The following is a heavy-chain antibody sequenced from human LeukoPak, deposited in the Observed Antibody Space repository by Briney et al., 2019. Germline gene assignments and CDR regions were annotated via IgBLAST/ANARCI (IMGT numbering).Heavy chain of an antibody. D-gene: IGHD1-26*01. Sequence: ASVKVSCKASGYTFTSYGISWVRQAPGQGLEWMGWISAYNGNTNYAQKLQGRVTMTEDTSTDTAYMELSSLRSEDTAVYYCATDRIGGATGYYGMDVWGQGTTVTVSS. V-gene: IGHV1-18*01. J-gene: IGHJ6*02. CDR3: ATDRIGGATGYYGMDV. CDR2: ISAYNGNT. CDR1: GYTFTSYG.